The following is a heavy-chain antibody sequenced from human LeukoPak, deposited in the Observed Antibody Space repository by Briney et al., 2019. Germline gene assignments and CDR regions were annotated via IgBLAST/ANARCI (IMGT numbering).Heavy chain of an antibody. CDR3: AKACKGIRYLGNDY. Sequence: AGGSLRLSCAASGFTFSSYGMSWVRQAPGKGLEWVSAISGSGGSTYYADSVKGRFTISRDNSKNTLYLQMNSLRAEDTAVYYCAKACKGIRYLGNDYWGQGTLVTVSS. CDR1: GFTFSSYG. D-gene: IGHD3-9*01. J-gene: IGHJ4*02. CDR2: ISGSGGST. V-gene: IGHV3-23*01.